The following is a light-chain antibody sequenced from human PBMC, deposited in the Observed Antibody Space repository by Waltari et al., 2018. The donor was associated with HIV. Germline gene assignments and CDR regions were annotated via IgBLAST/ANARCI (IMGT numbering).Light chain of an antibody. V-gene: IGLV2-14*03. J-gene: IGLJ2*01. CDR2: DVS. Sequence: HSALTQPASVSGSPGPSITISCTGPSSDVGGYDYVSWYQHYPGRAPKLMIYDVSHRPSGVANRFSASKSGNTASLTISGLQAEDEADYYCASYTSSSTVVFGGGTKLTVL. CDR3: ASYTSSSTVV. CDR1: SSDVGGYDY.